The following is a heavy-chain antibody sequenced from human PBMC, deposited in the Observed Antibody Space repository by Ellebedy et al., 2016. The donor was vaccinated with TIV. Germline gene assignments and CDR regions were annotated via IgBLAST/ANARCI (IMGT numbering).Heavy chain of an antibody. D-gene: IGHD6-6*01. V-gene: IGHV3-7*03. J-gene: IGHJ4*02. CDR1: GFTFSDYW. Sequence: PGGSLRLSCAASGFTFSDYWMSWVRQAPGKGLEWVANIKQDGSEKYYVDSVKGRFTISRDNAKNSLYLQMNSLRAEDTAVYYCASSSGGGRFDYWGQGTLVTVSS. CDR3: ASSSGGGRFDY. CDR2: IKQDGSEK.